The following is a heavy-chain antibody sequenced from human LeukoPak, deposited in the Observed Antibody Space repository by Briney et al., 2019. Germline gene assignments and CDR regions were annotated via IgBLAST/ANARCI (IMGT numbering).Heavy chain of an antibody. J-gene: IGHJ4*02. CDR3: ARATSMTASGYDY. CDR1: VYTFTNYH. D-gene: IGHD2-21*02. V-gene: IGHV1-8*03. Sequence: ASVKVSCKASVYTFTNYHMNWVRQASGQGLEWMTWINPDTGDKGYARKFQDRVTITTDTSVSTAYMELSSLSSEDTAVYFCARATSMTASGYDYWGQGTLVTVSS. CDR2: INPDTGDK.